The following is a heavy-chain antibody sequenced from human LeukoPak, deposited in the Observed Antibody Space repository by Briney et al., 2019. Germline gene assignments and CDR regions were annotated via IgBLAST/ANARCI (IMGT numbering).Heavy chain of an antibody. CDR2: INPSGGST. CDR3: ARDSAQYSSSHRGYYYYGMDV. CDR1: GYTFTSYY. J-gene: IGHJ6*02. D-gene: IGHD6-6*01. Sequence: ASVKVSCKASGYTFTSYYMHWVRQAPGQGLEWMGIINPSGGSTSYAQKFQGRVTMTRDTSTSTVYMELSSLRSEDTAVYYCARDSAQYSSSHRGYYYYGMDVWGQGTTVTVSS. V-gene: IGHV1-46*01.